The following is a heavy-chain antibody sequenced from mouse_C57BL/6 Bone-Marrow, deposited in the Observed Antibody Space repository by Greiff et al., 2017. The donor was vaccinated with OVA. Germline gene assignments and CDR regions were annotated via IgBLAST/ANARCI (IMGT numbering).Heavy chain of an antibody. CDR1: GYTFTSYW. D-gene: IGHD4-1*01. V-gene: IGHV1-50*01. Sequence: QVQLKQPGAELVKPGASVKLSCKASGYTFTSYWMQWVKQRPGQGLEWIGEIDPSDSYTNYNQKFKGKATLTVDPSSSTAYMQLSSLTSEDSAVDYCARPNSGTPFDYWGQGTTLTVSS. J-gene: IGHJ2*01. CDR2: IDPSDSYT. CDR3: ARPNSGTPFDY.